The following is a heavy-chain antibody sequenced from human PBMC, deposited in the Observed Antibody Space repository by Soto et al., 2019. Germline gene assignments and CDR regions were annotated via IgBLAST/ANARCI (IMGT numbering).Heavy chain of an antibody. Sequence: QLQLQESGPGLVKPSETLSLTCTVSGGSISSSSYYWGWIRQPPGKGLEWIGSIYYSGSTYYNPSLKSRVTISVDTSKNQFSPKLSSVTAADTAVYYCARLGGSGSYYHANWFDPWGQGTLVTVSS. J-gene: IGHJ5*02. CDR3: ARLGGSGSYYHANWFDP. CDR2: IYYSGST. D-gene: IGHD3-10*01. CDR1: GGSISSSSYY. V-gene: IGHV4-39*01.